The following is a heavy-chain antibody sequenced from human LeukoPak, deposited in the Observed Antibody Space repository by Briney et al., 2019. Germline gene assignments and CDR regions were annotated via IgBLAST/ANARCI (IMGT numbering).Heavy chain of an antibody. CDR3: ASSVWGHFDY. J-gene: IGHJ4*02. CDR2: IYYSGST. Sequence: SQTLFLTCTVSGGSIRSGGYYWSWIRQHPGKGLEWIGYIYYSGSTYYNPSLKSRVTISVDTSKNQFSLKLSSVTAADTAVYYCASSVWGHFDYWGQGTLVTVSS. D-gene: IGHD3-16*01. V-gene: IGHV4-31*03. CDR1: GGSIRSGGYY.